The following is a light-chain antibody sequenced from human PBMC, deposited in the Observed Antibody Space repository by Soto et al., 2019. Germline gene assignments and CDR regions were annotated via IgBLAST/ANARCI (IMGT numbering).Light chain of an antibody. CDR1: QSVSSSY. V-gene: IGKV3-20*01. CDR3: QQYGRSPT. Sequence: EIVLAQAPVTLSLSPGERATLSRRASQSVSSSYLAWYQQKPGQAPRLLIYGVSSRATGIPDRFSGSGSATDFTLTISRLEPEDFAVYYCQQYGRSPTFGQGTRLEIK. J-gene: IGKJ5*01. CDR2: GVS.